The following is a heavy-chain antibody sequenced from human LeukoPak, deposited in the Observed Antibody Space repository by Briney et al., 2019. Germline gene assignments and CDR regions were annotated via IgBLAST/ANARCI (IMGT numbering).Heavy chain of an antibody. Sequence: GGSLRLSCAASGFTFSTYAIHWVRQAPGKGLEYVSAISSNGDYTYYANSVKGRFTISRDNSKNTLYLQMGSLRAEDMAVYYCARIRKVGATPTPYYFDYWGQGTLVTVSS. V-gene: IGHV3-64*01. D-gene: IGHD1-26*01. J-gene: IGHJ4*02. CDR2: ISSNGDYT. CDR1: GFTFSTYA. CDR3: ARIRKVGATPTPYYFDY.